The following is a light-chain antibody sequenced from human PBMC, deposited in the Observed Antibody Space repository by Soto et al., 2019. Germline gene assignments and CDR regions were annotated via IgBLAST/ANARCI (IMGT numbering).Light chain of an antibody. CDR1: QSVSSN. Sequence: EIVMTQSPGTLSVSPGERATLSCRASQSVSSNLAWYQQKPGQAPRLLIYDASSRATGIPARFSGSGSGTDFTLTISSLYSEDFAVYYCQQYNTWLTFGQGTNLEIK. CDR3: QQYNTWLT. CDR2: DAS. J-gene: IGKJ2*01. V-gene: IGKV3-15*01.